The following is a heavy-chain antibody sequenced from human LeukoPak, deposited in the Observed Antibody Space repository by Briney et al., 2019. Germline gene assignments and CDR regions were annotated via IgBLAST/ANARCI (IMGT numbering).Heavy chain of an antibody. J-gene: IGHJ4*02. CDR1: GYPFTDYY. CDR3: ARESSSSVVDY. Sequence: GASVKVSCKASGYPFTDYYMHWVRQAPGQGLEWMAWINPNSGGTYHAQKFQGRVTMTRDTSINTAYMELSRLTSDDTAVYYCARESSSSVVDYWGQGTLVTVSS. V-gene: IGHV1-2*02. D-gene: IGHD6-6*01. CDR2: INPNSGGT.